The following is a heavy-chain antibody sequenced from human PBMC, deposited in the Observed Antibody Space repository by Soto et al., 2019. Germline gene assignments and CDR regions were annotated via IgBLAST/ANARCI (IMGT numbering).Heavy chain of an antibody. CDR2: ISDSGGNT. CDR1: GFTFSSYS. Sequence: EVQLTESGGGLVQPGGSLRLSCAASGFTFSSYSMTWVCQAPGKGLEWVSGISDSGGNTWYADSVKGRFTISRHNSKNTLFLQMNSLRAEDTAVYFCSKWSGFGDAWGQGTLVTVSS. V-gene: IGHV3-23*01. J-gene: IGHJ5*02. D-gene: IGHD3-16*01. CDR3: SKWSGFGDA.